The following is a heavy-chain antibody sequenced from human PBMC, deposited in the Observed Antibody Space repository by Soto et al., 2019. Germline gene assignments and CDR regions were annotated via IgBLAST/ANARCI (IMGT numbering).Heavy chain of an antibody. CDR3: ARPRAYGSGSHLAY. CDR1: GFTFSSYG. D-gene: IGHD3-10*01. Sequence: QVQLVESGGGVVQPGRSLRLSCAASGFTFSSYGMHWVRQAPGKGLEWVAVIWYDGSNKYYADSVKGRFTISRDNSKNTLYLQMNGLRAEDTAVYYCARPRAYGSGSHLAYWGQGTLVTVSS. CDR2: IWYDGSNK. J-gene: IGHJ4*02. V-gene: IGHV3-33*01.